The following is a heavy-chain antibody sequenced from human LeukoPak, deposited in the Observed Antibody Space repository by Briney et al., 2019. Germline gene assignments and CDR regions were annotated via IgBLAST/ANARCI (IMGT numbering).Heavy chain of an antibody. CDR2: ISSSSSYI. Sequence: GRSLRLSCAASGFTFSSYSMNWVRQAPGEGLEWVSSISSSSSYIYYADSVKGRFTISIDNAKNSLYLQMNSLRAEDTAVYYCARVGVRYSSSATFDYWGQGTLVTVSS. CDR1: GFTFSSYS. V-gene: IGHV3-21*01. CDR3: ARVGVRYSSSATFDY. D-gene: IGHD6-6*01. J-gene: IGHJ4*02.